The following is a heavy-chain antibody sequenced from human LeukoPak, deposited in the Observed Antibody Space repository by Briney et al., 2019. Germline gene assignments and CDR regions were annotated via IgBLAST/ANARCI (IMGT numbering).Heavy chain of an antibody. D-gene: IGHD1-26*01. Sequence: SETLSLTCTVSGGSISSYYWSWIRQPPGKGLEWIGYIYYSGSTNYNPSLKSRVTISVDTSKNQFSLKLSSVTAADTAVYYCARSEWELQSFDIWGQGTMVTVSS. J-gene: IGHJ3*02. V-gene: IGHV4-59*08. CDR1: GGSISSYY. CDR2: IYYSGST. CDR3: ARSEWELQSFDI.